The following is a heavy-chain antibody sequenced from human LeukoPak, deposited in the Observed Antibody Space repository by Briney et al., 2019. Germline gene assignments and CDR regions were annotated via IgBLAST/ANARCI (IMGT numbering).Heavy chain of an antibody. D-gene: IGHD3-22*01. CDR1: GYIFTEYG. CDR3: ARSGYYFVGFDY. Sequence: ASVKVSCKASGYIFTEYGINWVRQAPGQGLEWMGWISAYNGNTNFAPKFQDRVIMTTDTSTSTAYMELRSLRSDDTAVYFCARSGYYFVGFDYWGQGTLVTVSS. V-gene: IGHV1-18*04. J-gene: IGHJ4*02. CDR2: ISAYNGNT.